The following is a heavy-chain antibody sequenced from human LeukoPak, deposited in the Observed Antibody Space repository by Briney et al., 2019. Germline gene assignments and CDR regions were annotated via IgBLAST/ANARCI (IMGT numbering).Heavy chain of an antibody. J-gene: IGHJ4*02. CDR2: ISSSGSTI. D-gene: IGHD3-9*01. Sequence: PGGSLRLSRAASGFTFSSYEMNWVRQAPGKGLEWVSYISSSGSTIYYADSVKGRFTISRDNAKNSLYLQMNSLRAEDTAVYYCARSFDWTPFDYWGQGTLVTVSS. CDR1: GFTFSSYE. V-gene: IGHV3-48*03. CDR3: ARSFDWTPFDY.